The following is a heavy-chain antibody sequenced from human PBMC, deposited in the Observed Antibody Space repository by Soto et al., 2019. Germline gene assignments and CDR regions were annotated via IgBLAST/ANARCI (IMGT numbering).Heavy chain of an antibody. CDR2: ISYDGNSE. CDR3: ARDGYSGRSDGFDI. D-gene: IGHD1-26*01. Sequence: QVQLVESGGGVVQPGMSLRLSCAASVFSFGAYTLHWVRQPPGKGLEWVAAISYDGNSEEYTDTVKGRFTASRDNFKNTVSLQMNGLKSEDTAVYYCARDGYSGRSDGFDIWGQGTMVAVSS. J-gene: IGHJ3*02. V-gene: IGHV3-30-3*01. CDR1: VFSFGAYT.